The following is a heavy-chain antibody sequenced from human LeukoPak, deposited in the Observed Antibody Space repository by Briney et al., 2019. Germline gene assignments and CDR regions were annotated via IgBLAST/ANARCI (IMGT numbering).Heavy chain of an antibody. V-gene: IGHV1-18*01. CDR2: ISAYNGNT. CDR1: GYTFTSYG. D-gene: IGHD3-3*01. CDR3: AREGQRYDFWSGYLVDYYYYYYMDV. Sequence: ASVKVSCKASGYTFTSYGISWVRQAPGQGLEWMGWISAYNGNTNYAQKLQGRVTMTTDTSTSTAYMELRSLRSDDTAVYYCAREGQRYDFWSGYLVDYYYYYYMDVWGKGTTVTVSS. J-gene: IGHJ6*03.